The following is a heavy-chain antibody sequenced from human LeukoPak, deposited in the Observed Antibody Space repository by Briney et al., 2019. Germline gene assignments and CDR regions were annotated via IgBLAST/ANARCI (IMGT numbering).Heavy chain of an antibody. CDR3: ASWGATHHYFDS. CDR1: GVSISSSNSY. CDR2: IYYSGNT. J-gene: IGHJ4*02. D-gene: IGHD1-26*01. Sequence: SETLSLTCTVSGVSISSSNSYWGWIRQPPGKGLEWIGSIYYSGNTYYNASLKSQVSISIDTSKNQFSLRLTSVTAADTAVYYCASWGATHHYFDSWGRGTLVTVSS. V-gene: IGHV4-39*01.